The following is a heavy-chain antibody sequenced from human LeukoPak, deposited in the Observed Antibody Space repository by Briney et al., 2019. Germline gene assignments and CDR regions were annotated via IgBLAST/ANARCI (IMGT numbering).Heavy chain of an antibody. CDR3: AISPTNCGGDCYPDY. CDR1: GYTFTGYC. J-gene: IGHJ4*02. D-gene: IGHD2-21*02. CDR2: INPNSGGT. V-gene: IGHV1-2*02. Sequence: ASVKVSCKASGYTFTGYCVHRVRQAPGQGLEWMGWINPNSGGTNYAQKFQGRVAMTRDRSISTAYMELNRLRSDETAVYYCAISPTNCGGDCYPDYWGQGTLVTVSS.